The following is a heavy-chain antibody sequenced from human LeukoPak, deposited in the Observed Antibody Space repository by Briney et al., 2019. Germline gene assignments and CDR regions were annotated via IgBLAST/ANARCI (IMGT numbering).Heavy chain of an antibody. J-gene: IGHJ6*03. V-gene: IGHV1-18*01. CDR2: ISAYNGNT. CDR1: SYTFTSYG. Sequence: ASVKVSCKASSYTFTSYGIGWVRQAPGQGLEWMGWISAYNGNTNYAQKLQGRVTMTTDTSTSTAYMELRSLRSDDTAVYYCARDKGVYYGSGSYYKANYYYYYYMDVWGKGTTVTISS. D-gene: IGHD3-10*01. CDR3: ARDKGVYYGSGSYYKANYYYYYYMDV.